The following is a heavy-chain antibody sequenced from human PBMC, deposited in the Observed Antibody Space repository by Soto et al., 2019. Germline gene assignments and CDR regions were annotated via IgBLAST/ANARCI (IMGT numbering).Heavy chain of an antibody. D-gene: IGHD5-12*01. CDR1: GYTFTSYD. CDR2: MNPNSGNT. V-gene: IGHV1-8*01. CDR3: ARFVTQHGYDDAFDI. Sequence: QVQLVQSGAEVKKPGASVKVSCKASGYTFTSYDINWVRQATGQGLEWMGWMNPNSGNTGYAQKFQGRVTMTRNTSRYPADRELSSLRSEDTAVYYCARFVTQHGYDDAFDIWGQGTMVTVSS. J-gene: IGHJ3*02.